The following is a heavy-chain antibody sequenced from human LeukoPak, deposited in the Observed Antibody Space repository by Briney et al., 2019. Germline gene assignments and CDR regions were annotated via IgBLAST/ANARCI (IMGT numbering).Heavy chain of an antibody. CDR2: IIPMLDIP. CDR3: ARVLSYGQLGPFDY. CDR1: GGTFSTYA. V-gene: IGHV1-69*04. D-gene: IGHD3-16*01. J-gene: IGHJ4*02. Sequence: SVKVSCKASGGTFSTYAINWVRQAPGQGLERMGRIIPMLDIPTYAQKFQGRVTIIADKSTTTAYMELSNLRSEDTAVYYCARVLSYGQLGPFDYWGQGTLVTVSS.